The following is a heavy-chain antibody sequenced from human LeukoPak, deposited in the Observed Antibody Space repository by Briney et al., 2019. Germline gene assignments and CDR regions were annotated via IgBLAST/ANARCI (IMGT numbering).Heavy chain of an antibody. CDR3: ARGRRYSYGYGNWFDP. Sequence: PSETLSLTCAVYGGSFSGYYWSWIRQPPGKGLEWIGEINHSGSTNYNPSLKSRVTISVDTSKNQFSLKLSSVTAADTAVYYCARGRRYSYGYGNWFDPWGQGTLVTVSS. D-gene: IGHD5-18*01. CDR2: INHSGST. J-gene: IGHJ5*02. CDR1: GGSFSGYY. V-gene: IGHV4-34*01.